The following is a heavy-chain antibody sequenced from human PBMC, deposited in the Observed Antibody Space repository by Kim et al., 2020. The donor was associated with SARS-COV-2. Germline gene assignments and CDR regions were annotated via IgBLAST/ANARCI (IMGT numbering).Heavy chain of an antibody. J-gene: IGHJ5*02. CDR2: IKSKGSGGTT. CDR3: TTVLGPPVSCGTIACGSGCDP. D-gene: IGHD1-26*01. CDR1: GFTFTNAW. Sequence: GGSLRLSCAASGFTFTNAWMTWVRQIPGRGLEWVGRIKSKGSGGTTDYAAPVKGRFTIARDDSRKTVDLQMNSLKSEDSAVYYCTTVLGPPVSCGTIACGSGCDPSGQGTLVTVSS. V-gene: IGHV3-15*01.